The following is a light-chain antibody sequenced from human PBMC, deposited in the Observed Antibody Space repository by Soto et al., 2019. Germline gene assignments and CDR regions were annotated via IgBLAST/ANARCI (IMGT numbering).Light chain of an antibody. V-gene: IGLV7-46*01. Sequence: QAVVTQEPSLTVSAGGTVTLTCGSGTGPVTNGHFPYWFQQKPGQAPRPLIYDTDNKHSWTPARFSASLLGDKAALTLSGALPEDEADYYCLLSYTGRLYVFGPGTKLTV. CDR1: TGPVTNGHF. J-gene: IGLJ1*01. CDR2: DTD. CDR3: LLSYTGRLYV.